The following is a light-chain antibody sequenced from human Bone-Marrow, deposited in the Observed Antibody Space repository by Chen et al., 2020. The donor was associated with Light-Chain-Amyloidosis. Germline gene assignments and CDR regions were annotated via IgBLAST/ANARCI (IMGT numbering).Light chain of an antibody. V-gene: IGLV1-40*01. CDR3: QTYANATHV. Sequence: QSVLTQPPSVSGAPGQKVTILCTGSSSNIGAGNDVHWYKQLPGTTPKVLIYGTTNRLSGVPSRFSGPKSGTSASLVIGRLQPNDDAGSHCQTYANATHVFGTGTKVIVL. CDR2: GTT. J-gene: IGLJ1*01. CDR1: SSNIGAGND.